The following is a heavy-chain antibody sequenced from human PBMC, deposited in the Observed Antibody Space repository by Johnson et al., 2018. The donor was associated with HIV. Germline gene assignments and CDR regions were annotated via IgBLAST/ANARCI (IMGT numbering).Heavy chain of an antibody. Sequence: VQLVESGGGVVRPGGSLRLSCAASGFTFDDYGMSWVRQTPGRGPEWVSTISPSSVRTYHADSVKGRFTIFRDNSKNTLYLQMKSLRAGDTAVYYCARATLGADDAFDIWGQGTMVTVSS. V-gene: IGHV3-23*04. CDR1: GFTFDDYG. D-gene: IGHD1-26*01. J-gene: IGHJ3*02. CDR2: ISPSSVRT. CDR3: ARATLGADDAFDI.